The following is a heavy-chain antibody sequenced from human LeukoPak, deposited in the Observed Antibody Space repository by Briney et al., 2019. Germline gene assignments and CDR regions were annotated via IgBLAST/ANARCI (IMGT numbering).Heavy chain of an antibody. J-gene: IGHJ6*02. D-gene: IGHD1-26*01. Sequence: ASVKVSCKASGYTFTGYYMHWVRQAPRQGLEWMGWINPNSGGTNYAQKFQGRVTMTRDTSISTAYMELSSLRSEDTAVYYCARVYSGSYGDYYYYGMDVWGQGTTVTVSS. CDR3: ARVYSGSYGDYYYYGMDV. V-gene: IGHV1-2*02. CDR1: GYTFTGYY. CDR2: INPNSGGT.